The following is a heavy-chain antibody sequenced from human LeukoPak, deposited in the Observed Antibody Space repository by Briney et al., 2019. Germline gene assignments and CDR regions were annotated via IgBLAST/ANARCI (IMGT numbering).Heavy chain of an antibody. J-gene: IGHJ4*02. CDR2: INSDGSST. CDR1: GFTFSSYW. V-gene: IGHV3-74*01. D-gene: IGHD2-15*01. Sequence: PGGSLRLSCAASGFTFSSYWMHWVRQAPGKGLVWVSRINSDGSSTSYADSVKGRFTISRDNAKNTLYLQMNSLRAEDTAVYYCARGGGYCSGGSCYERYFDYWGQGTLVTVSS. CDR3: ARGGGYCSGGSCYERYFDY.